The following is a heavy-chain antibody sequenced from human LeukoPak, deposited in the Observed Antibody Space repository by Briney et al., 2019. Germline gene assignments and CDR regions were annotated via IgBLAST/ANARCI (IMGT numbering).Heavy chain of an antibody. Sequence: GGSLRLSCAASGFIFDDYSMHWIRQAPGKGLEWVALISWEGGVTTYADSVKGRFTISRDNNKNSLYLQMDSLTTEDSGVYYCAKDIRNSVRYFYMDVWGKGTTVTVSS. J-gene: IGHJ6*03. V-gene: IGHV3-43*01. CDR3: AKDIRNSVRYFYMDV. CDR1: GFIFDDYS. D-gene: IGHD4-23*01. CDR2: ISWEGGVT.